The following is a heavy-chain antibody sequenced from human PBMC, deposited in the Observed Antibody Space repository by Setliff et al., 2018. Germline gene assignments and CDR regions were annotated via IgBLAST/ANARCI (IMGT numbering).Heavy chain of an antibody. V-gene: IGHV1-18*01. CDR3: LRLVRYCTKIACQATSGDEV. Sequence: GASVKVSCKASGYTLSNSILSWVRQAPGQGLEWMGWIRAYDGKTYFAQKFQDRITLTTDTSTNTGYLELRGLRSDDTAVYYCLRLVRYCTKIACQATSGDEVWGLGTLVTVSS. CDR1: GYTLSNSI. CDR2: IRAYDGKT. J-gene: IGHJ4*02. D-gene: IGHD2-8*01.